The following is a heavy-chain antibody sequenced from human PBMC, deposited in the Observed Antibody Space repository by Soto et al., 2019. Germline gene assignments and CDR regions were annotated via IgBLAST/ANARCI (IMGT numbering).Heavy chain of an antibody. V-gene: IGHV3-23*01. CDR2: ISGSGGST. Sequence: EVQLLESGGGLVQPGGSLRLSCAASGFTFSSYAMSWVRQAPGKGLEWVSAISGSGGSTYYADSVKGRFTISRDNSKNTLYLQMHSLRAEDTAVYYCAKDLSDYGDYFSLDYWGQGTLVTVSS. D-gene: IGHD4-17*01. J-gene: IGHJ4*02. CDR3: AKDLSDYGDYFSLDY. CDR1: GFTFSSYA.